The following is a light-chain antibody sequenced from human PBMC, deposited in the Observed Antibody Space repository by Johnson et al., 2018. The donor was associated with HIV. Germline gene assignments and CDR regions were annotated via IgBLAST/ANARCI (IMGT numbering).Light chain of an antibody. J-gene: IGLJ1*01. CDR3: GTWVSSLSACV. V-gene: IGLV1-51*01. CDR1: SSNIGNNY. Sequence: QSVLTQPPSVSAAPGQKVTISCSGSSSNIGNNYVSWYQQLPGTAPKLLIYDNNKRPSGIPDRFSGSKFGTSATLGITGLQTGDEADYYCGTWVSSLSACVFGTGTKVTV. CDR2: DNN.